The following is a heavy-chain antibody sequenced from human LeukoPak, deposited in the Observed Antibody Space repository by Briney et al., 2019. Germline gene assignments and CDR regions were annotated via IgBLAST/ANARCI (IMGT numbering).Heavy chain of an antibody. J-gene: IGHJ5*02. D-gene: IGHD3-3*01. CDR2: IYTSGST. CDR1: GGSISSGSYY. Sequence: SETLSLTCTVSGGSISSGSYYWRWFRQPAGKGLEWIGRIYTSGSTTYNPSLKIRFTISVDTSKNHFSLKLSSVTAADTAVYYCARVGVLEWLNCIDPCGQGTLVTVSS. V-gene: IGHV4-61*02. CDR3: ARVGVLEWLNCIDP.